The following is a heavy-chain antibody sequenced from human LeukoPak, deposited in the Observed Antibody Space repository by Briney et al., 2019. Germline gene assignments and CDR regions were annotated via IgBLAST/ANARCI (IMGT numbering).Heavy chain of an antibody. CDR3: AKGSTIRFSRWFDP. J-gene: IGHJ5*02. Sequence: PGASLRLSCAASGFTFSSYAMSWVRQAPGKGLEWVSAISGSGGSTYYADSVKGRFTISRDNSKNTLYLQMNSLRAEDTAVYYCAKGSTIRFSRWFDPWGQGTLVTVPS. CDR2: ISGSGGST. CDR1: GFTFSSYA. V-gene: IGHV3-23*01. D-gene: IGHD3-3*01.